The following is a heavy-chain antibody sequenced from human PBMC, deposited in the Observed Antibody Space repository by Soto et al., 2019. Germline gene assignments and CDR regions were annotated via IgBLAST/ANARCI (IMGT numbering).Heavy chain of an antibody. CDR3: VRDQGRSSGSKGEGFDI. V-gene: IGHV3-7*01. D-gene: IGHD1-26*01. CDR2: RKQDGGEK. Sequence: EVQLVESGGGLVQPGGSLRLSCEGSGFIFSTNWKSWVRQAPGKGLEWVANRKQDGGEKYYVDSVKGRFIISRDNAKNSLYLQMNSLRAEDTAVYYCVRDQGRSSGSKGEGFDIWGQGTMVTVSA. J-gene: IGHJ3*02. CDR1: GFIFSTNW.